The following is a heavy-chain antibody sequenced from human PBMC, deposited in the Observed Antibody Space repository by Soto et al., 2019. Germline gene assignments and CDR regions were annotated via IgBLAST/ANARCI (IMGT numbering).Heavy chain of an antibody. J-gene: IGHJ6*02. CDR3: ARLDIVVVVAATTRAGTGGMDV. CDR1: GGSISSYY. D-gene: IGHD2-15*01. V-gene: IGHV4-59*01. Sequence: PSETLSLTCTVSGGSISSYYWSWIRQPPGKGLEWIGYIYYSGSTNYNPSLKSRVTISVDTSKNQFSLKLSSVTAADTAVYYCARLDIVVVVAATTRAGTGGMDVWGQGTTVTVS. CDR2: IYYSGST.